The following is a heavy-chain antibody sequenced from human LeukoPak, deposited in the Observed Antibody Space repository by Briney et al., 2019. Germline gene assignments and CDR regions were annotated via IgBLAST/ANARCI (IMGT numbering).Heavy chain of an antibody. J-gene: IGHJ5*02. Sequence: SETLSLTCTVSGGSISSSSYYWGWIRQPPGKGLEWIGSIYYSGSTYYNPSLKSRVTISVDTSKNQFSLKLSSVTAADTAVYYCARVLGYRIDPWGQGTLVTVSS. V-gene: IGHV4-39*07. CDR2: IYYSGST. CDR1: GGSISSSSYY. D-gene: IGHD5-12*01. CDR3: ARVLGYRIDP.